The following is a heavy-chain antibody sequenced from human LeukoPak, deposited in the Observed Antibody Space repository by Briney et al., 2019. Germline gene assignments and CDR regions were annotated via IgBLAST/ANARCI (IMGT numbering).Heavy chain of an antibody. V-gene: IGHV4-39*07. CDR3: ARDQVLSSSSGHGDY. J-gene: IGHJ4*02. Sequence: SETLSLTCTVSGGSISSSSYYWGWIRQPPGKGLEWIGSIYYSGSTYYNPSLKSRVTIPVDTSKNQFSLKLSSVTAADTAVYYCARDQVLSSSSGHGDYWGQGTLVTVSS. CDR1: GGSISSSSYY. D-gene: IGHD6-6*01. CDR2: IYYSGST.